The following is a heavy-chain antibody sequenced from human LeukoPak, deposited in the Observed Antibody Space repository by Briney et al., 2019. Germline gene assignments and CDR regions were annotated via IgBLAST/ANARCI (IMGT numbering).Heavy chain of an antibody. CDR1: GGTFSSYA. Sequence: ASVKVSCTASGGTFSSYAISWVRQAPGQGLEWMGGIIPIFGTANYAQKFQGRVTITTDESTSTAYMELSSLRSEDTAVYYCARELAGHDAFDIWGQGTMVTVSS. CDR2: IIPIFGTA. V-gene: IGHV1-69*05. CDR3: ARELAGHDAFDI. J-gene: IGHJ3*02.